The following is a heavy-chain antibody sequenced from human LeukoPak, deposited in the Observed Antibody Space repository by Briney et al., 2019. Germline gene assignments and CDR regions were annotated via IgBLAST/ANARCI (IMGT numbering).Heavy chain of an antibody. CDR3: ARDLVTVTKGFDI. J-gene: IGHJ3*02. Sequence: PSETLSLTCTVSGGSISSSSYYWGWLRQPPGKGLEWIGSIYYSGSTYYNPSLKSRVTISVDTSKNQFPLKLSSVTAADTAVYYCARDLVTVTKGFDIWGQGTMVTVSS. CDR1: GGSISSSSYY. D-gene: IGHD4-17*01. CDR2: IYYSGST. V-gene: IGHV4-39*06.